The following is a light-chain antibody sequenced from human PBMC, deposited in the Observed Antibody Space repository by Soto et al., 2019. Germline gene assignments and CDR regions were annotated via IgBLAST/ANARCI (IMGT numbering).Light chain of an antibody. J-gene: IGKJ1*01. CDR3: HQYDSWT. V-gene: IGKV3-20*01. CDR1: QSVSNNY. CDR2: GAS. Sequence: EIVMTQSPATLSVSPGERATLSFRASQSVSNNYLAWYQQKPGQAPRLLIYGASTRATGIPDRFSGSGSGTDFTLTIIRLEPEDFAVYYCHQYDSWTFGQGTKVDIK.